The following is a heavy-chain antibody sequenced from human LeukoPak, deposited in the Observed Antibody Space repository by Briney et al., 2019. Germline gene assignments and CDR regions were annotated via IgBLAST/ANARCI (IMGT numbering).Heavy chain of an antibody. CDR3: AKDRSDDAFDI. Sequence: GGSLRLSCAASGFTLRSYAMSWVRQAPGKGLEWVSTISGSGGNTYYADSVKGRFTISRDNSKNTLYLQMNSLRVEDTAVYYCAKDRSDDAFDIWGQGTMVTVSS. CDR2: ISGSGGNT. J-gene: IGHJ3*02. CDR1: GFTLRSYA. V-gene: IGHV3-23*01.